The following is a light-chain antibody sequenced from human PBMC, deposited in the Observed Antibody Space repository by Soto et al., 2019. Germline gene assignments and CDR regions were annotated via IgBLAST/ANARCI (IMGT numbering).Light chain of an antibody. V-gene: IGKV3-20*01. CDR2: AAS. J-gene: IGKJ4*01. Sequence: EIVLTQSPGTLSLSPGERATLSCRASQSVSSSFLAGYQQKPGQAPRLLIYAASGRATGVPDRFSGSGSGTDFTLSISRLEPEDFAVYYCQQYDSSPLTFGGGTKVEIK. CDR1: QSVSSSF. CDR3: QQYDSSPLT.